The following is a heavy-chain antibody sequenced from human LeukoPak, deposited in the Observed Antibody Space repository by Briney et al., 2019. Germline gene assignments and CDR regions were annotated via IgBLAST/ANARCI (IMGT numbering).Heavy chain of an antibody. CDR2: IRNKAGSYTT. J-gene: IGHJ4*02. V-gene: IGHV3-72*01. CDR3: VAMIRGVGY. CDR1: GFPFSDHY. Sequence: GGSLRLSCAASGFPFSDHYMDWVRQAPGKGLGWVGRIRNKAGSYTTEYAASVKGRFTISRDDSKNSLYLQMNRLKTEDTAVFYCVAMIRGVGYWGQGTLVTVSS. D-gene: IGHD3-10*01.